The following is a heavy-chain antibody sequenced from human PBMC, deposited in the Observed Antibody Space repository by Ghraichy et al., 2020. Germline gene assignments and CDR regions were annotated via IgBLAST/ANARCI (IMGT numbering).Heavy chain of an antibody. D-gene: IGHD2-15*01. CDR3: ARDGGGYFVEGNDAFDI. Sequence: SQTLSLTCTVSGGSVSSGSYYWSWIRQPPGKGLEWIGYIYYSGSTNYNPSLKSRVTISVDTSKNQFSLKLSSVTAADTAVYYCARDGGGYFVEGNDAFDIWGQGTMVTVSS. J-gene: IGHJ3*02. CDR2: IYYSGST. CDR1: GGSVSSGSYY. V-gene: IGHV4-61*01.